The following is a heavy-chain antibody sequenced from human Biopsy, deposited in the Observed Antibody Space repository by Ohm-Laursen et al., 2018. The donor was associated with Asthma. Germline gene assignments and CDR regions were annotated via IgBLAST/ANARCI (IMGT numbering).Heavy chain of an antibody. Sequence: GASVKVSCKASGYTFINYAIHWVRQAPGQRLEWMGWINAGNGNTKYSQKFQGRVTISRDTSASTAYMDLSSLRSEDTAVYYCAKTYYDFLTGQVNDAFDMWGQGTMVTASS. V-gene: IGHV1-3*01. CDR3: AKTYYDFLTGQVNDAFDM. J-gene: IGHJ3*02. D-gene: IGHD3-9*01. CDR1: GYTFINYA. CDR2: INAGNGNT.